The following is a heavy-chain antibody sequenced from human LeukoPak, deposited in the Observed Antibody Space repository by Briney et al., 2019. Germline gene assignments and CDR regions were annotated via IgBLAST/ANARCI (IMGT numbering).Heavy chain of an antibody. CDR1: GFSVSSNY. J-gene: IGHJ4*02. CDR3: AKDVAAAGY. CDR2: ISGSGGST. Sequence: GGSLRLSCTASGFSVSSNYMSWVLQAPGKGLEWVSAISGSGGSTYYADSVKGRFTISRDNSKNTLYLQMNSLRAEDTAVYYCAKDVAAAGYWGQGTLVTVSS. D-gene: IGHD6-13*01. V-gene: IGHV3-23*01.